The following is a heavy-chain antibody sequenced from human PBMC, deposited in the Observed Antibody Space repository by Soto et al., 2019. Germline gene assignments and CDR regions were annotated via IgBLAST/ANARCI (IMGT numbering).Heavy chain of an antibody. CDR1: GGTFSSYT. CDR2: IIPILGIA. CDR3: ATYLRQDIVVVVAEYYMDV. Sequence: QVQLVQSGAEVKKPGSSVKVSCKASGGTFSSYTISWVRQAPGQGLEWMGRIIPILGIANYAQKFQGRVTITADKSTSTAYMELSSLRAEDTAVYYCATYLRQDIVVVVAEYYMDVWGKGTTVTVSS. J-gene: IGHJ6*03. V-gene: IGHV1-69*02. D-gene: IGHD2-15*01.